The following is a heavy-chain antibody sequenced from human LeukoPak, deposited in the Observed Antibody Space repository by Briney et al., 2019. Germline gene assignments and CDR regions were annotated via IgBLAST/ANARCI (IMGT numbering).Heavy chain of an antibody. CDR2: ISISSNYK. Sequence: GGSLRLSCAASGFTFSRYSMNWVRQAPGKGLEWVSSISISSNYKYYPDSLKGRFTISRDNAKNSLYLQMNSLRAEDTAVYYCARALWFGETFPAYWGQGTLVTVSS. J-gene: IGHJ4*02. CDR3: ARALWFGETFPAY. CDR1: GFTFSRYS. D-gene: IGHD3-10*01. V-gene: IGHV3-21*01.